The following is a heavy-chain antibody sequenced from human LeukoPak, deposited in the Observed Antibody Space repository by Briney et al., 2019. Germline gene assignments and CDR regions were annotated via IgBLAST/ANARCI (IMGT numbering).Heavy chain of an antibody. CDR2: IYYSGST. Sequence: SETLSLTCAVSGGSISSGGYSWSWLRQPPGKGLEWIGSIYYSGSTYYNPSLKSRVTISVDTSKNQFSLKLSSVTAADTAVYYCARHESVTFWGQGTLVTVSS. CDR1: GGSISSGGYS. CDR3: ARHESVTF. J-gene: IGHJ4*02. V-gene: IGHV4-39*01. D-gene: IGHD2-21*02.